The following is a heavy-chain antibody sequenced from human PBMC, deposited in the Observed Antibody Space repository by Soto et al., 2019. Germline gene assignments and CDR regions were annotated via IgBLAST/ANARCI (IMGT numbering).Heavy chain of an antibody. CDR1: GFTFSSYA. D-gene: IGHD3-22*01. V-gene: IGHV3-23*01. Sequence: GGSPRLSCAASGFTFSSYAMSWVRQAPGKGLEWVSAISGSGGSTYYADSVKGRFTISRDNSKNTLYLQMNSLRAEDTAVYYCAKDTYYYDSSGYDDAFDIWGQGTMVTVSS. J-gene: IGHJ3*02. CDR2: ISGSGGST. CDR3: AKDTYYYDSSGYDDAFDI.